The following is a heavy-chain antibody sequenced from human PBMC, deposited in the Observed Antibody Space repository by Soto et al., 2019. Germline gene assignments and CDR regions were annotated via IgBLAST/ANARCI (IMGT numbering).Heavy chain of an antibody. V-gene: IGHV3-23*01. D-gene: IGHD1-7*01. CDR1: GLTFSNYA. Sequence: GGSLRLSCATSGLTFSNYAMSWVRQAPGGGLEWVSSMSGSSSTTYYADSVRGRFTISKDRSKNTLYLQMSSLRAEDTALYYCAKNQERELPRVIDFWGQGTLVTVSS. J-gene: IGHJ4*02. CDR3: AKNQERELPRVIDF. CDR2: MSGSSSTT.